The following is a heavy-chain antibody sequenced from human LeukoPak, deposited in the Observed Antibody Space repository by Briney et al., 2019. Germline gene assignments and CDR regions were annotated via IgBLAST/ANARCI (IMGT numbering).Heavy chain of an antibody. D-gene: IGHD5-12*01. CDR2: IVASSGSA. Sequence: GGPVTLSCSAWGLSNNNWAMSWLRQAPGRGREWVSLIVASSGSAFYADSVKGRCTSSRDSSKNTLYLQMNSLRAEDRAVYYCAKGAYDYIEMGSFDYWGPGTLGTASS. V-gene: IGHV3-23*01. CDR1: GLSNNNWA. CDR3: AKGAYDYIEMGSFDY. J-gene: IGHJ4*02.